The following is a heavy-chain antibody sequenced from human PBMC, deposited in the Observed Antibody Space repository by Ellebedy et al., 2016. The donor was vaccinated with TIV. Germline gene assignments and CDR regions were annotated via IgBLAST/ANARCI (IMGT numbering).Heavy chain of an antibody. V-gene: IGHV4-39*07. D-gene: IGHD6-19*01. J-gene: IGHJ5*02. CDR3: VRVSGWYRFDP. Sequence: MPGGSLRLSCNVSRGSISSSRFYRDWIRQPTGKGLEWIGELHHSGGTNYNPSHKSRVTISADTSRNEVSLRVRSVTVEDTGFYFCVRVSGWYRFDPWGQGSLVTVSS. CDR1: RGSISSSRFY. CDR2: LHHSGGT.